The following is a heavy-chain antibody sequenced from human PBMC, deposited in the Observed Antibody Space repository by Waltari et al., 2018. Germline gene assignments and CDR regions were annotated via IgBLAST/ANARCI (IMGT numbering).Heavy chain of an antibody. CDR2: FYYSGST. D-gene: IGHD2-2*01. CDR3: ARMVRGYCSSTSCHTDH. V-gene: IGHV4-39*07. J-gene: IGHJ4*02. Sequence: QLQLQESGPGLVKPSETLSLTCTVSGGSISSSSYYWGWVRQPPGKGLEGIGRFYYSGSTYYNPSRKSRVTISVDTAKNQFSLRVSSVTAADTAVFYCARMVRGYCSSTSCHTDHWGQGTLVTVSS. CDR1: GGSISSSSYY.